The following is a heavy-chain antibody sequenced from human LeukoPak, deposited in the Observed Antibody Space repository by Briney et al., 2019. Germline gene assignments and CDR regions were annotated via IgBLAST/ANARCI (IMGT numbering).Heavy chain of an antibody. J-gene: IGHJ4*02. CDR3: AGAPDVVVPAAV. CDR2: ISYDGSNK. CDR1: GLTFSSYA. V-gene: IGHV3-30-3*01. D-gene: IGHD2-2*01. Sequence: GGSLRLSCAASGLTFSSYAMHWVRQAPGKGLEWVAVISYDGSNKYYADSVKGRFTISRDNSKNTLYLQMNSLRAEDTAVYYCAGAPDVVVPAAVWGQGTLVTVSS.